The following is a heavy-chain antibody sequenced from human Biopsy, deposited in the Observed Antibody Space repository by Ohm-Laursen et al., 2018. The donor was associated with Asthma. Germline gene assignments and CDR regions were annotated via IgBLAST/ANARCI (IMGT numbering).Heavy chain of an antibody. Sequence: PSAPLPLPCGVSVGSLRRFSWRWLRPSPAPGLAWLGSVSWPGSPTYHPSLKRRVTMSVDTSKNRMFLELTSVTAADTAIYYCVRAVRNEQWLAPFDYWGQGKPVTVSS. CDR2: VSWPGSP. D-gene: IGHD6-19*01. CDR3: VRAVRNEQWLAPFDY. CDR1: VGSLRRFS. V-gene: IGHV4-59*07. J-gene: IGHJ4*02.